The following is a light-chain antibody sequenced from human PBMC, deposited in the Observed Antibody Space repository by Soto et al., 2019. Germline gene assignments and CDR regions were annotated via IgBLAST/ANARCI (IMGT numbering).Light chain of an antibody. CDR1: QSISTY. V-gene: IGKV1-39*01. J-gene: IGKJ1*01. Sequence: DIQMTQSPSSLSASVGDRVTITCRASQSISTYLNWYQQKPGKAPKLLIYAASSLQSGVPSRFSGSGPGTDFTLTISSLQPEDFATYYCQQSYSTPRTFGRWTRVEI. CDR3: QQSYSTPRT. CDR2: AAS.